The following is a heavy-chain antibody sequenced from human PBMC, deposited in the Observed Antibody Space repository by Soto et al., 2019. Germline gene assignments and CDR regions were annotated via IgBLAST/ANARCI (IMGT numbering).Heavy chain of an antibody. J-gene: IGHJ4*02. Sequence: PGGSLRLYCAASGFTFSSYAMSCVRQAPGKGLEWVSAISGSGGSTYYADSVKGRFTISRDNSKNTLYLQMNSLRAEDTAVYYCAKQVGVTIFGVVTADYFEYWGQGTMVTVSS. CDR3: AKQVGVTIFGVVTADYFEY. D-gene: IGHD3-3*01. V-gene: IGHV3-23*01. CDR2: ISGSGGST. CDR1: GFTFSSYA.